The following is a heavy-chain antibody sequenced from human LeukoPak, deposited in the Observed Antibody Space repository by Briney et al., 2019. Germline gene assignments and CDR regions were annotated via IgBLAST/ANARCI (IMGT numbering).Heavy chain of an antibody. Sequence: GASVKVSCKASGYTFTSYGISWVRQAPGQGLEWMGWISAYNGNTNYAQKLQGRVTMTTDTSTSTAYMELRSLRSDDTAVYYCARGEVGDYSSTSCYNFDYWGQGTLVTVSS. J-gene: IGHJ4*02. CDR3: ARGEVGDYSSTSCYNFDY. V-gene: IGHV1-18*01. CDR1: GYTFTSYG. CDR2: ISAYNGNT. D-gene: IGHD2-2*02.